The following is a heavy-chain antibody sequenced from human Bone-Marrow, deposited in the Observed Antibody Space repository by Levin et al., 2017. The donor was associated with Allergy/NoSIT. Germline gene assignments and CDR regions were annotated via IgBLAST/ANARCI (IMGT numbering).Heavy chain of an antibody. CDR1: GVSVSSGSYY. V-gene: IGHV4-61*01. CDR2: IHYSGTT. Sequence: GSLRLSCTVSGVSVSSGSYYWSWIRQPPGRGLEWLGYIHYSGTTNYNSSLKSRVTISVDTSKNQFSLKVSSVTAADTAVYYCVRERGWSVDYWGQGTLVTVSS. CDR3: VRERGWSVDY. D-gene: IGHD3-3*01. J-gene: IGHJ4*02.